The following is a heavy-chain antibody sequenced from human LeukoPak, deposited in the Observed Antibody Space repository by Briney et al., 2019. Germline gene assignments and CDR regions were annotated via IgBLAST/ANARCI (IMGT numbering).Heavy chain of an antibody. V-gene: IGHV4-61*01. CDR2: IYYSGST. D-gene: IGHD6-13*01. J-gene: IGHJ4*02. Sequence: PSETLSLTCTVSGGSVSSGTYYWSWIRQPPGKGLEWIGYIYYSGSTNYNPSLKSRVTISVDTSKNQFSLKLSSVTAADTAVYYCASAIPAYSSSWYLSYFDYWGQGTLVTVSS. CDR3: ASAIPAYSSSWYLSYFDY. CDR1: GGSVSSGTYY.